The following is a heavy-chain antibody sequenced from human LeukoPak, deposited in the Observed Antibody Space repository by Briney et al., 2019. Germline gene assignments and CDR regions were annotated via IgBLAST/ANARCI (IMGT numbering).Heavy chain of an antibody. J-gene: IGHJ6*03. Sequence: PGRSLRLSCAASGFTFSSYGMHWVRQAPGKGLEWVAVIWYDGSNKYYADSVKGRFTISRDNSKNTLYLQMNSLRAEDTAVYYCARAQGPHHLHGIAAAYYYYYYMDVWDKGTTVTVSS. D-gene: IGHD6-13*01. CDR3: ARAQGPHHLHGIAAAYYYYYYMDV. V-gene: IGHV3-33*01. CDR2: IWYDGSNK. CDR1: GFTFSSYG.